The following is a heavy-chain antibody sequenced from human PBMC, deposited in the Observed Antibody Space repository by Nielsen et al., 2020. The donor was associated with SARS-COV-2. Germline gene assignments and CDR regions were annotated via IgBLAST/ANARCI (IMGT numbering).Heavy chain of an antibody. Sequence: SETLSLTCAVSGGSISSGGYYWSWIRQHPGKGLEWIGYIYYSGSTYYNPSLKSRVTISVDTSKNQFSLKLSSVTAADTAVYYCARGGDYVQSNYYYYYYGMDVWGQGTTVTVSS. D-gene: IGHD4-17*01. J-gene: IGHJ6*02. V-gene: IGHV4-30-4*08. CDR2: IYYSGST. CDR3: ARGGDYVQSNYYYYYYGMDV. CDR1: GGSISSGGYY.